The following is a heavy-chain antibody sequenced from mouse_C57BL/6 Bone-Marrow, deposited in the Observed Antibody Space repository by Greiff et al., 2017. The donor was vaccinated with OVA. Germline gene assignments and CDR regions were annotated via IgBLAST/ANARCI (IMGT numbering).Heavy chain of an antibody. V-gene: IGHV1-4*01. D-gene: IGHD4-1*01. CDR2: INPSSGYT. CDR1: GYTFTSYT. J-gene: IGHJ4*01. CDR3: ARLTGDYYAMDY. Sequence: VKLVESGAELARPGASVKMSCKASGYTFTSYTMHWVKQRPGQGLEWIGYINPSSGYTKYNQKFKDKATLTADKSSSTAYMQLSSLTSEDSAVYYCARLTGDYYAMDYWGQGTSVTVSS.